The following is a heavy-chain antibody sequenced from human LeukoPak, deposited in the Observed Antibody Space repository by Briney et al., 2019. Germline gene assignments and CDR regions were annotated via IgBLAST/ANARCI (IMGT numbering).Heavy chain of an antibody. Sequence: GGSLRLSCAASGFTFSSYWMSWVRQAPGKGLEWVANIKQDGGEKYYADSVKGRFTISRANARNSLYLQMNSLRAEDTAVYYCIGGNNMDYWGQGTLVTVSS. CDR3: IGGNNMDY. J-gene: IGHJ4*02. CDR2: IKQDGGEK. V-gene: IGHV3-7*01. CDR1: GFTFSSYW. D-gene: IGHD1/OR15-1a*01.